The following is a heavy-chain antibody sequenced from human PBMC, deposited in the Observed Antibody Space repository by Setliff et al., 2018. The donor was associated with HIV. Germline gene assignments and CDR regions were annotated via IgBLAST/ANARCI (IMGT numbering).Heavy chain of an antibody. Sequence: SETLSLTCTVSGGSITSSSYYWGWIRQPPGKGLEWIGSIYYSGGTQYNPSLKSRVTISVDTSKNQFSLKLSSVTAADTAVYYYARHPSAYCSSTSCYEVYWGQGTLVTVSS. V-gene: IGHV4-39*01. D-gene: IGHD2-2*01. CDR2: IYYSGGT. CDR3: ARHPSAYCSSTSCYEVY. CDR1: GGSITSSSYY. J-gene: IGHJ4*02.